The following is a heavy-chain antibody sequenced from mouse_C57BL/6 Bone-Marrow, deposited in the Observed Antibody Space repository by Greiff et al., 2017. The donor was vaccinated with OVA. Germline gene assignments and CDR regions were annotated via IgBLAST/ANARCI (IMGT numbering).Heavy chain of an antibody. CDR2: IAPSDSYT. CDR3: ARTIYYDPLYWYFDV. D-gene: IGHD2-4*01. J-gene: IGHJ1*03. Sequence: QVQLQQPGAELVKPGASVKLSCKASGYTFTSYWMQWVKQRPGQGLEWIGEIAPSDSYTNYNQKFKGKATLTVDTSSSTAYMQLSSLTSEDSAVYYCARTIYYDPLYWYFDVWGTGTTVTVSS. CDR1: GYTFTSYW. V-gene: IGHV1-50*01.